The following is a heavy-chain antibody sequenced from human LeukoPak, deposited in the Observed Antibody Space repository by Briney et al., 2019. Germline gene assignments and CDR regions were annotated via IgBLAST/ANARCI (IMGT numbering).Heavy chain of an antibody. CDR1: GGSFSGYY. D-gene: IGHD2-2*01. Sequence: SETLSLTCAVYGGSFSGYYWSWIRQPPGKGLEWIGEINHSGSTNYNPSLKSRVTISVDTSKNQFSLKLSSVTAADTAVYYCARVGDNCSSTSCYFVYWGQGTLDTVSS. J-gene: IGHJ4*02. V-gene: IGHV4-34*01. CDR3: ARVGDNCSSTSCYFVY. CDR2: INHSGST.